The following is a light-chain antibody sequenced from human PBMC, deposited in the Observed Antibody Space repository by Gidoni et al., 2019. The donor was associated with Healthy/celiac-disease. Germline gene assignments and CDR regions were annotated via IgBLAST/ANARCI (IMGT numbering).Light chain of an antibody. CDR1: QGISNY. CDR3: QKYNSAPLT. J-gene: IGKJ4*01. V-gene: IGKV1-27*01. Sequence: DIQMTQSPSSLSASVGDRVTITCRASQGISNYLAWYQQKPGKVPSRFSGSGSGTDFTLTISSLQPEDVATYYCQKYNSAPLTFGGGTKVEIK.